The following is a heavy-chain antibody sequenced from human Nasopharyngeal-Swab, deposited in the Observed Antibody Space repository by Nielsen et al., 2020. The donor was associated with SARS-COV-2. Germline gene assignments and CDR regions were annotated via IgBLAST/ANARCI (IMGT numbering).Heavy chain of an antibody. D-gene: IGHD4-17*01. CDR2: IYYSGST. J-gene: IGHJ6*02. CDR3: ARDLLYGDFYYYYGMDV. Sequence: SETLSLTCTVSGGSISSYYWSWIRQSPGKGLEWIGYIYYSGSTNYNPSLKSRVTISVDTSKNQFSLKLSSVTAADTAVYYCARDLLYGDFYYYYGMDVWGQGTTVTVSS. V-gene: IGHV4-59*01. CDR1: GGSISSYY.